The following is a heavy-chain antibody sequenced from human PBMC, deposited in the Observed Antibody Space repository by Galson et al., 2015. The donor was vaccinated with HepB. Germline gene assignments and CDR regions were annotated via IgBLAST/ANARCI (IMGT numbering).Heavy chain of an antibody. CDR3: ARDPLSIGWYGHFDY. D-gene: IGHD6-19*01. CDR1: GNHLSGYA. V-gene: IGHV1-69*13. CDR2: IIPVFERT. Sequence: SVKVSCKASGNHLSGYAIGWVRQAPGRGLEWIGGIIPVFERTNYAQKFQGRVTVTADESIATASVTAYMELTSLTSADTAVYYCARDPLSIGWYGHFDYWGHGTLVTVSS. J-gene: IGHJ4*01.